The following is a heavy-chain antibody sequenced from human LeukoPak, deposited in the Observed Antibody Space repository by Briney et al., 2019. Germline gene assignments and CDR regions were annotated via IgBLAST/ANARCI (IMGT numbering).Heavy chain of an antibody. Sequence: GGSLRLSCAASGFTFSRYTMNWVRQAPGKGLEWVSSITSSSIYIYYSDSVKGRFTISRDNAKTSLYLQMNSLRAEDTAVYYCARATSPAGSGYNWFLDYWGQGTLATVSS. V-gene: IGHV3-21*01. CDR3: ARATSPAGSGYNWFLDY. J-gene: IGHJ4*02. D-gene: IGHD5-24*01. CDR2: ITSSSIYI. CDR1: GFTFSRYT.